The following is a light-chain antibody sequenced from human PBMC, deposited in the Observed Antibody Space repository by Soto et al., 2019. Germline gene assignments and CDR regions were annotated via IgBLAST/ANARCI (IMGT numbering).Light chain of an antibody. CDR3: MQGTHWLYT. J-gene: IGKJ2*01. CDR2: KVS. Sequence: DVVMTQSPLSLPVTLGQPASISCRSGQSLVHGDGNTYLTWFQQRPGQSPRRLIYKVSIRDSGVPDRFSGSGSGTDFTLKISRVEAEDVGVYYCMQGTHWLYTFGQGTKLEIK. CDR1: QSLVHGDGNTY. V-gene: IGKV2-30*02.